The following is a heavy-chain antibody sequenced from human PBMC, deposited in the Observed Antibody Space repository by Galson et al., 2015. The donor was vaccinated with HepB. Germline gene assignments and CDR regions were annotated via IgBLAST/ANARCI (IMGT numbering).Heavy chain of an antibody. CDR2: IDWDDDK. D-gene: IGHD4-11*01. V-gene: IGHV2-70*11. J-gene: IGHJ4*02. CDR1: GFSLNTRKMC. CDR3: ARILNADSNYVDY. Sequence: PALVKPTQTLTLTCTFSGFSLNTRKMCVSWIRQPPGRALEWLARIDWDDDKYYSTSLKTRLSISKDTSKNQVVLTMTNMDPVDTATYYCARILNADSNYVDYWGQGTLLTVSS.